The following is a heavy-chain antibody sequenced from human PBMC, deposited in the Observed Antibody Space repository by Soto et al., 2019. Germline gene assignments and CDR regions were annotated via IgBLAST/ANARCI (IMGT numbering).Heavy chain of an antibody. D-gene: IGHD3-10*01. Sequence: DVQLLESGGHLVQPGGSLRLSCAASGFTFSSYAMSWVRQAPGKGLEWVSSVSAGGDMTYYSDSVKGRFTISRANSNNALFLQVNRLRIEDTALYYCARGDRGGSGSPASYYYSGLDVWGQGTRVTVS. CDR1: GFTFSSYA. CDR2: VSAGGDMT. V-gene: IGHV3-23*01. CDR3: ARGDRGGSGSPASYYYSGLDV. J-gene: IGHJ6*02.